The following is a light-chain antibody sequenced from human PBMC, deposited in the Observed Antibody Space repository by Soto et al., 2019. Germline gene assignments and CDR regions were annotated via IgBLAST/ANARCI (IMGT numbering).Light chain of an antibody. V-gene: IGKV1-39*01. CDR1: QSVGNY. J-gene: IGKJ1*01. Sequence: DIQMTQSPSSLAASVGDRVTITCRASQSVGNYLTWYQQKSGKAPKLLIFAASSLQSGVRSRFSGSGSGTDFTLTISSRQREDFATYYCQQSFSSPWTFGQGTRVEIK. CDR3: QQSFSSPWT. CDR2: AAS.